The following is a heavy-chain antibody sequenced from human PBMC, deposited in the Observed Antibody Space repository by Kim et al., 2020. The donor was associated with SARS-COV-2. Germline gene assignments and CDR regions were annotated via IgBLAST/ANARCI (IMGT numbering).Heavy chain of an antibody. CDR1: GYSFTSYW. CDR3: ARDLVVVTQSNGMDV. CDR2: IYPGDSDT. J-gene: IGHJ6*02. D-gene: IGHD2-21*02. Sequence: GESLKISCKGSGYSFTSYWIGWVRQMPGKGLEWMGIIYPGDSDTRYSPSFQGQATISADKSISTAYLQWSSLKASDTAMYYCARDLVVVTQSNGMDVWGQGTTVTVSS. V-gene: IGHV5-51*01.